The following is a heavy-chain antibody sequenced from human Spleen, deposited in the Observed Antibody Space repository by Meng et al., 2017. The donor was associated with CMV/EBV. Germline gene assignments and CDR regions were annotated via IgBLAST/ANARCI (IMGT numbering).Heavy chain of an antibody. D-gene: IGHD4/OR15-4a*01. CDR2: INPPSRGT. V-gene: IGHV1-2*02. J-gene: IGHJ5*02. CDR1: RYTFTAYS. Sequence: NVPCRASRYTFTAYSMHWVRQSPGQGPYSMGCINPPSRGTNYALTFQGRVTMTRDTSISTAYMELSRLCSDDTAVYYCARGADWFDPWGQGTLVTVSS. CDR3: ARGADWFDP.